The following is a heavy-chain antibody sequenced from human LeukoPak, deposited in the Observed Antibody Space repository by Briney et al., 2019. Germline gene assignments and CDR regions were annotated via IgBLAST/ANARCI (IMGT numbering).Heavy chain of an antibody. Sequence: SETLSLTCTVSGGSVGSDNSYWNWIRQPAGKGLEWIGRIYADGSSTYNPSLKSRVTILVDTSENQFSLRLSSMTAADTAVYYCARGYYYRTWGLGTLVTVSS. CDR1: GGSVGSDNSY. CDR3: ARGYYYRT. D-gene: IGHD3-10*01. CDR2: IYADGSS. J-gene: IGHJ4*02. V-gene: IGHV4-61*02.